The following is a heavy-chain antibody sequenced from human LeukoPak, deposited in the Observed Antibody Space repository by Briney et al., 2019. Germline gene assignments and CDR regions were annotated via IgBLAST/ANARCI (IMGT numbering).Heavy chain of an antibody. J-gene: IGHJ4*02. CDR2: ISSGSRYI. CDR3: ARDGNIESRQWLVPGMRFDY. Sequence: GGSLRLSCAASGFTFSTYSMSWVRQAPGKGLEWVSSISSGSRYIYYADSVKGRFTISRDNSKNTLYLQMNSLRAEDTAVYYCARDGNIESRQWLVPGMRFDYWGQGTLVTVSS. V-gene: IGHV3-21*01. D-gene: IGHD6-19*01. CDR1: GFTFSTYS.